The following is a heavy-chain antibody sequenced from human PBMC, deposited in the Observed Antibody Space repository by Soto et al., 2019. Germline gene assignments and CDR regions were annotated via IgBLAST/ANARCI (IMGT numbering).Heavy chain of an antibody. D-gene: IGHD3-16*02. Sequence: SVKVSCKASGGTFSSYAISWVRQAPGQGLEWMGGIIPIFGTANYAQKFQGRVTITADESTSTAYMELSSLRSEDTAVYYCARLKLRLGELSFSRDPYQNDYWGQGTLVTVSS. CDR2: IIPIFGTA. V-gene: IGHV1-69*13. CDR3: ARLKLRLGELSFSRDPYQNDY. CDR1: GGTFSSYA. J-gene: IGHJ4*02.